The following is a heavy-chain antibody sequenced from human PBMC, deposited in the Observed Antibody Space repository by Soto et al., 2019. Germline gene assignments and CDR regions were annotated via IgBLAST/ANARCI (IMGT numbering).Heavy chain of an antibody. D-gene: IGHD4-17*01. Sequence: QVQLQESGPGLVKPSQTLSLTCTVSGGSISSGDYYWSWIRQPPGKGLEWIGYIYYSGSTYYNPSLKSRVNISVDTSKNQFSLKLSSVTAADTDVYYCAREGTVARSAGFDYWGQGTLVTVSS. CDR3: AREGTVARSAGFDY. J-gene: IGHJ4*02. CDR1: GGSISSGDYY. V-gene: IGHV4-30-4*01. CDR2: IYYSGST.